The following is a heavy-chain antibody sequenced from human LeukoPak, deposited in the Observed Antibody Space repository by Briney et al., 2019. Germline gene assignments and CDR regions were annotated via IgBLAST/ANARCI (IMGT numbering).Heavy chain of an antibody. CDR2: ISAYNGNT. CDR1: GYTFTGYY. Sequence: ASVKVSCKASGYTFTGYYMHWVRQAPGQGLEWMGWISAYNGNTNYAQKLQGRVTMTTDTSTSTAYMELRSLRSDDTAVYYCARDQYYFDSSGSYESYWGQGTLVTVSS. CDR3: ARDQYYFDSSGSYESY. J-gene: IGHJ4*02. V-gene: IGHV1-18*04. D-gene: IGHD3-22*01.